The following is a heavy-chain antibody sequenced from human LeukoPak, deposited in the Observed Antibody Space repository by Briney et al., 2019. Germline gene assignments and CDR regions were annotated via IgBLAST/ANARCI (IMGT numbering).Heavy chain of an antibody. Sequence: GRSLRLSCAASGFTFSSYGMHWVRQAPGKGLERVAVISYDGSNKYYADSVKGRFTISRDNSKNTLYLQMNSLRAEDTAVYYCASEGIAAAGTLLDYWGQGTLVTVSS. D-gene: IGHD6-13*01. CDR3: ASEGIAAAGTLLDY. CDR2: ISYDGSNK. J-gene: IGHJ4*02. V-gene: IGHV3-30*03. CDR1: GFTFSSYG.